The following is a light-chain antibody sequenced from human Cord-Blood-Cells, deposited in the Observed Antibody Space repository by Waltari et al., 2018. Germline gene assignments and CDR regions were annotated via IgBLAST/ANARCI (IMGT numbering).Light chain of an antibody. Sequence: QSALTQPASVSGSPGQSITISCTGTSSDVGSYNLVSWYQQHPGKAPKLMIYEGSTRPSVVPNRFYGYKPGNTASLTVAGPQAEDEADYYCCSYAGSSTHVVFGGGTKLTVL. CDR1: SSDVGSYNL. CDR3: CSYAGSSTHVV. CDR2: EGS. J-gene: IGLJ2*01. V-gene: IGLV2-23*01.